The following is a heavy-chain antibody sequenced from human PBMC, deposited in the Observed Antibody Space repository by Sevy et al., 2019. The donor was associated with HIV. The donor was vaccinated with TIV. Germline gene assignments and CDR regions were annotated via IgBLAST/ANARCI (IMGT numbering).Heavy chain of an antibody. CDR2: ISSSSSYI. J-gene: IGHJ4*02. Sequence: GGSLRLSCAASGFTFSSYSMNWVRQAPGKGLEWVSSISSSSSYIYYADSGKGRFTISRDNAKNSLYLQMNSLRAEDTVVYYCARETAYYDILTGYYRGGAYFDYWGQGTLVTVSS. V-gene: IGHV3-21*01. D-gene: IGHD3-9*01. CDR1: GFTFSSYS. CDR3: ARETAYYDILTGYYRGGAYFDY.